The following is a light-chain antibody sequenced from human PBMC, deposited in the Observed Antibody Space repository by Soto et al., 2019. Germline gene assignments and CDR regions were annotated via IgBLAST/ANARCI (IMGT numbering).Light chain of an antibody. CDR2: GVS. V-gene: IGKV3-15*01. Sequence: DIVLTQSPATLSVSPGDRVTLSCRASESLFGFLAWYQQKPGQAPRLLMYGVSTRATGIPARFSGGWSATVFTPTISRLHSEDSAFYFCQRNNDWPFASGLGTRLEI. CDR1: ESLFGF. CDR3: QRNNDWPFA. J-gene: IGKJ2*01.